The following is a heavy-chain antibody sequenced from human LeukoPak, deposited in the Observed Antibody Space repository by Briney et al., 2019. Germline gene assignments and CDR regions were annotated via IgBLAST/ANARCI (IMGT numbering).Heavy chain of an antibody. CDR3: VRKSGVMSVVVTSNYFDY. Sequence: GGSLRLSCAASGLTFSNYDMSWVRQAPGKELEWVSGISASGVSTYTADSVKARFTISRDNSNNTLYLQMNSLRAEDTAMYYCVRKSGVMSVVVTSNYFDYWGQGTLVTVSS. CDR1: GLTFSNYD. D-gene: IGHD2-21*02. CDR2: ISASGVST. V-gene: IGHV3-23*01. J-gene: IGHJ4*02.